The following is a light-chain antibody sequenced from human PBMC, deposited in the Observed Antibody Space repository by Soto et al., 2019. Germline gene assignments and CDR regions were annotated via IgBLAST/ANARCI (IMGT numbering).Light chain of an antibody. CDR3: QQYYPAPT. CDR1: QTINIY. Sequence: IQMTQSPSSLSASVGDRVTITCRASQTINIYLNWYYQKVGKAPELLIYGASSLQSGVPSRFSCSASGTYFTLTISSLQPEDYATYYCQQYYPAPTFGQGTKLEI. J-gene: IGKJ2*01. CDR2: GAS. V-gene: IGKV1-39*01.